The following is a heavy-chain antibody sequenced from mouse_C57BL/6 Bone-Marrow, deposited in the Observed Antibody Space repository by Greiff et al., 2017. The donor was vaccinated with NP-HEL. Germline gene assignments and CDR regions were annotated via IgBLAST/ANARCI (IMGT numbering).Heavy chain of an antibody. Sequence: DVKLVESGGGLVQPKGSLKLSCAASGFSFNTYAMNWVRQAPGKGLEWVARIRRKSNNYATYYADSVKDRFTISRDDSESMLYLQMNNLKTEDTAMYYCVSYDDDGDYYAMDYWGQGTSVTVSS. D-gene: IGHD2-4*01. V-gene: IGHV10-1*01. CDR3: VSYDDDGDYYAMDY. CDR2: IRRKSNNYAT. J-gene: IGHJ4*01. CDR1: GFSFNTYA.